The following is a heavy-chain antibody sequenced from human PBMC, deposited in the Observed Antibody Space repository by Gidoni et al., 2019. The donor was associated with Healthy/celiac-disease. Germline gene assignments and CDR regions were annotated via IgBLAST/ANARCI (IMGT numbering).Heavy chain of an antibody. D-gene: IGHD3-3*01. CDR1: AGSISSSSYY. CDR3: ARLGPDYDCWSGSSRYYFDY. CDR2: IDYSGST. J-gene: IGHJ4*02. V-gene: IGHV4-39*01. Sequence: QLQLQDAAPALVKPSETPSLTCTVPAGSISSSSYYWCWIRQHQGQGREWIGGIDYSGSTYYNPSLKSRVNIFVDTSKNPFSPKMSSVTAADTAVYYCARLGPDYDCWSGSSRYYFDYWGQGTLVTVSS.